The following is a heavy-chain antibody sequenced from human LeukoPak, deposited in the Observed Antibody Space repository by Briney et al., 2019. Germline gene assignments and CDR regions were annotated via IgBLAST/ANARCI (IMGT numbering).Heavy chain of an antibody. CDR3: ARVTSSSWYVHFDY. Sequence: GGSLRLSCAASGFTFSSYWMSWVRQAPGKGLEWVANIKQDGSEKYYVDSVKGRFTISRDNAKNSLYLQMNSLRAEDTAVYYCARVTSSSWYVHFDYWGQGTLVTVSS. V-gene: IGHV3-7*01. CDR2: IKQDGSEK. CDR1: GFTFSSYW. J-gene: IGHJ4*02. D-gene: IGHD6-13*01.